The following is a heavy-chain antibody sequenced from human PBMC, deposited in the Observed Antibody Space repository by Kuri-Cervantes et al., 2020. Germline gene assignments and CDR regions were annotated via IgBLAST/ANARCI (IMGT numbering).Heavy chain of an antibody. CDR3: AKVVDFDY. CDR2: IRGSGGNT. CDR1: GLTLSSYA. D-gene: IGHD2-15*01. J-gene: IGHJ4*02. V-gene: IGHV3-23*01. Sequence: GESLKISCAASGLTLSSYAMSWVRQAPGKGLEWVSAIRGSGGNTYYADSVKGRFTISRDNSKNTLYLQMNSLRAEDTAVYYCAKVVDFDYWGQGTLVTVSS.